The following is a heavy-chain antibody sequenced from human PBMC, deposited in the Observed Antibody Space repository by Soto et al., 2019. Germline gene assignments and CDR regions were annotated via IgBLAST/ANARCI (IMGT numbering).Heavy chain of an antibody. CDR2: ISYNGDKT. V-gene: IGHV3-30*18. D-gene: IGHD6-6*01. CDR3: AKDRIRGTSYFDY. Sequence: QVQLLESGGGVVQPGRSLRLSCAASGFSFNTYGMHWVRQAPGKGLEWVAVISYNGDKTFYADSVKGRFTISRDNSQSTLDLQMNRLRPEDTAVYYCAKDRIRGTSYFDYWGQGTLVTVSS. J-gene: IGHJ4*02. CDR1: GFSFNTYG.